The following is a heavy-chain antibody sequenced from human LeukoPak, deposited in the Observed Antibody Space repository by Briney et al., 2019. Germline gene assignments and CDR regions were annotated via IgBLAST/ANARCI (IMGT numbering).Heavy chain of an antibody. CDR1: GFTFSSYG. V-gene: IGHV3-30*18. CDR3: AKEYHQKYYYGSGFSDYYYYGMDV. CDR2: ISYDGSNK. D-gene: IGHD3-10*01. Sequence: GRSLRLSCAASGFTFSSYGMHWVRQAPGKGLEWVAVISYDGSNKYYADSVKGRFTISRDNSKNTPYLQINSLRADNPAVYYCAKEYHQKYYYGSGFSDYYYYGMDVWGQGTTVTVSS. J-gene: IGHJ6*02.